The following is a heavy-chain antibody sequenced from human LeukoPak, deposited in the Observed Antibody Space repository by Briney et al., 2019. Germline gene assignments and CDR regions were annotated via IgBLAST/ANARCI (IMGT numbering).Heavy chain of an antibody. V-gene: IGHV4-34*01. CDR2: INHSGST. Sequence: SETLSLTCAVYGGSFSGYYWSWIRQPPGKGLEWIGEINHSGSTNYNPSLKSRVTISVDTSKNQFFLKLSSVTAADTAVYFCVRVYPWGGGDRSNSNWFDPWGQGTLVTVSS. J-gene: IGHJ5*02. CDR3: VRVYPWGGGDRSNSNWFDP. CDR1: GGSFSGYY. D-gene: IGHD2-21*02.